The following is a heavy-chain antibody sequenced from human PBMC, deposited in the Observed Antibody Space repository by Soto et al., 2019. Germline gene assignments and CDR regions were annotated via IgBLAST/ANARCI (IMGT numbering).Heavy chain of an antibody. J-gene: IGHJ6*03. CDR2: IGTTGDT. V-gene: IGHV3-13*01. CDR1: GFTFSRFD. CDR3: ARGGDTSIYFMDV. D-gene: IGHD5-18*01. Sequence: EVQLVESGGGLVQPGGSPRLSCAASGFTFSRFDMHWVRQATGKGLEWVSSIGTTGDTYYPGSVKGRFTISRENAKNSLYLQMNSLRDGDTAVYYCARGGDTSIYFMDVWGKGTTVTVSS.